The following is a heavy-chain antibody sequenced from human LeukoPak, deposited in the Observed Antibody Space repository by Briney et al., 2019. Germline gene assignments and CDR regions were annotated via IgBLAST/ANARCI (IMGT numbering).Heavy chain of an antibody. CDR1: GYTFTGYY. CDR2: INPNSGGT. CDR3: ARSPHILTGENFDY. V-gene: IGHV1-2*02. D-gene: IGHD3-9*01. J-gene: IGHJ4*02. Sequence: GPVKVSCKASGYTFTGYYMHWVRQAPGQGLEWMGWINPNSGGTNYAQKFQGRVTMTRDTSISTAYMELSRLRSDDTAVYYCARSPHILTGENFDYWGQGTLVTVSS.